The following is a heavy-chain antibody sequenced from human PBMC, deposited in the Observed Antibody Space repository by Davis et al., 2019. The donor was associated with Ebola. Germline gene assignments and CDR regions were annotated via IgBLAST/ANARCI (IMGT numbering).Heavy chain of an antibody. V-gene: IGHV3-73*01. Sequence: PGGSLRLSCAASGFTFSGSAMHWVRQASGKGLEWVGRIRSKANSYATAYAASVKGRFTISRDDSKNTAYLQMNSLKTEDTAVYYCTANLEWLLHGDYWGQGTLVTVSS. CDR2: IRSKANSYAT. CDR3: TANLEWLLHGDY. CDR1: GFTFSGSA. D-gene: IGHD3-3*01. J-gene: IGHJ4*02.